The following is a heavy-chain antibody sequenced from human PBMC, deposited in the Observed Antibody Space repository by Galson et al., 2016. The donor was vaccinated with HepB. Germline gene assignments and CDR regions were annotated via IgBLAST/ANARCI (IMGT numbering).Heavy chain of an antibody. CDR3: ARDVGGWNDGYWFDP. D-gene: IGHD1-1*01. Sequence: TLSLTCTVSGGSISSGGYYWSWLRQHPGKGLEWIGYIFYSWTADYNPSLKNRVTISVDTSKDQFSLRLESVTAADTAVYYCARDVGGWNDGYWFDPWGQGILATVSS. CDR1: GGSISSGGYY. CDR2: IFYSWTA. J-gene: IGHJ5*02. V-gene: IGHV4-31*03.